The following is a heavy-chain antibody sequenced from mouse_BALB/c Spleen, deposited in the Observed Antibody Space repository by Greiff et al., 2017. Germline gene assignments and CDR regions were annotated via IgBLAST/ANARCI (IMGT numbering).Heavy chain of an antibody. CDR1: GFTFSSYY. V-gene: IGHV5-6-2*01. D-gene: IGHD2-1*01. Sequence: EVQRVESGGGLVKLGGSLKLSCAASGFTFSSYYMSWVRQTPEKRLELVAAINSNGGSTYYPDTVKGRFTISRDNAKNTLYLQMSSLKSEDTALYYCARQGNRDAMDYWGQGTSVTVSS. CDR2: INSNGGST. J-gene: IGHJ4*01. CDR3: ARQGNRDAMDY.